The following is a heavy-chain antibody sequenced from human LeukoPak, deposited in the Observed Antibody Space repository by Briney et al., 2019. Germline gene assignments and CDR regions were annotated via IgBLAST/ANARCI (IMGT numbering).Heavy chain of an antibody. Sequence: ASVKVSCKASGYRFTGYYMHWVRQAPGQGLEWMGWINPNTGDTSYAQKFQGRVTMTRDTSISTAYMELSRLRSDDTAVYYCARDNGITGTTDIPFDYWGQGTLVTVSS. CDR1: GYRFTGYY. D-gene: IGHD1-7*01. CDR3: ARDNGITGTTDIPFDY. V-gene: IGHV1-2*02. J-gene: IGHJ4*02. CDR2: INPNTGDT.